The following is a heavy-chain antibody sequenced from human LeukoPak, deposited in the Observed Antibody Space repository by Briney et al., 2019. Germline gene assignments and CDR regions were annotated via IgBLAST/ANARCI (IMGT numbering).Heavy chain of an antibody. J-gene: IGHJ5*02. CDR3: ARGGSIDL. CDR1: VFTFDDYR. D-gene: IGHD2-15*01. V-gene: IGHV3-20*04. CDR2: LNWIGGSI. Sequence: GGSLRLSCVASVFTFDDYRMNWVRQAPEKGLEWVSGLNWIGGSIGYIDSVKGRFTISRDNAKSSLYLQMDSLRAEDTGLYYCARGGSIDLWGQGTLVTVTS.